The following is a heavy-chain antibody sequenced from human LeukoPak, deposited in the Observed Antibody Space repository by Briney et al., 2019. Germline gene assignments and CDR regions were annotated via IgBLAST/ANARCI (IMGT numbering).Heavy chain of an antibody. CDR2: IYPGDSDT. CDR3: ATVRTYGDYAMNY. V-gene: IGHV5-51*01. J-gene: IGHJ4*02. CDR1: GYGFTSYW. D-gene: IGHD4-17*01. Sequence: GESLKISCKGSGYGFTSYWIGWVRQMPGKGLEWMGIIYPGDSDTRYSPSFQGQVTISADKSISTAYLQWSSLKASDTGMYYCATVRTYGDYAMNYWGQGTLVTVSS.